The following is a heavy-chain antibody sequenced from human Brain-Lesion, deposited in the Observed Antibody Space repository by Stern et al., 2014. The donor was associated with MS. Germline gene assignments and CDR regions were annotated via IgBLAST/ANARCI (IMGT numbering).Heavy chain of an antibody. CDR2: ISWNSGSI. D-gene: IGHD6-19*01. CDR3: AKDFKQFYYNGMDV. CDR1: GFTFDDYA. J-gene: IGHJ6*02. Sequence: EVQLVESGGGLVQPGRSLRLSCAASGFTFDDYAMHWVRQAPGKGLEWVSGISWNSGSIGYADSVKGRFTISRDNAKNSLYLQMNSLRPEDTALYYCAKDFKQFYYNGMDVWGQGTTVTVSS. V-gene: IGHV3-9*01.